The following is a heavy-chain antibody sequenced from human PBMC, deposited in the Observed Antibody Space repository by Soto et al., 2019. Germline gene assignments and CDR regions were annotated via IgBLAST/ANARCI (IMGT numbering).Heavy chain of an antibody. Sequence: QLQLQESGPGLVKPSETLSLTCTVSGVSIRSSNYHWGWIRQPPGKCLEWIGSIFYSGSTSYSPSLQSRITISVDTSKNRFSRRLTSVTAADTAVYYCARHPLHSDGSGETYYYYLDVWGKGSTVTVSS. D-gene: IGHD3-10*01. V-gene: IGHV4-39*01. CDR2: IFYSGST. CDR1: GVSIRSSNYH. J-gene: IGHJ6*03. CDR3: ARHPLHSDGSGETYYYYLDV.